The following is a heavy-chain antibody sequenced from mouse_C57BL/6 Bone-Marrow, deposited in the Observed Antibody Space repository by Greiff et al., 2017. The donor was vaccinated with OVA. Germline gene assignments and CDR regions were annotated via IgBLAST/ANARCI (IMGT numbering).Heavy chain of an antibody. CDR1: GFNIKDDY. J-gene: IGHJ1*03. CDR3: TTCPIFPGFDV. CDR2: IDPENGDT. V-gene: IGHV14-4*01. Sequence: VQLKESGAELVRPGASVKLSCTASGFNIKDDYMHWVKQRPEQGLEWIGWIDPENGDTEYASQFQGKATLTADTSSNTAYLQLSRLTSEYTAVDYCTTCPIFPGFDVWGTGTTVTVSS.